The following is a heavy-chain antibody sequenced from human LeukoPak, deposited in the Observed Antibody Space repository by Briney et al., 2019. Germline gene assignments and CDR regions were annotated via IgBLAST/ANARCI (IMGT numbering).Heavy chain of an antibody. CDR1: GFTSIAYA. D-gene: IGHD1-26*01. Sequence: GGSLRLSCVGSGFTSIAYALTWARQAPGKGLEWVSGISGGGVTTYYADSVKGRFTISRDNSKNTLYLQMNSLRAEDTAVYYCAKDRGIVGAYEFDYWGQGTLVTVSS. J-gene: IGHJ4*02. CDR2: ISGGGVTT. CDR3: AKDRGIVGAYEFDY. V-gene: IGHV3-23*01.